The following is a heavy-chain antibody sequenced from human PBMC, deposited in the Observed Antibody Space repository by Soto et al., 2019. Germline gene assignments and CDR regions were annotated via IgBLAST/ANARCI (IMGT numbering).Heavy chain of an antibody. V-gene: IGHV3-74*01. D-gene: IGHD3-3*01. CDR2: INSDGSST. CDR3: ARELGYDFQP. CDR1: GFTFRNYW. J-gene: IGHJ5*02. Sequence: PGGSLRLSCAASGFTFRNYWMHWVRQAPGKGLVWVSRINSDGSSTNYADSVKGRFTISRDNAKNTLYLQMNSLRAEDTAVYYSARELGYDFQPWGQGTLVTGSS.